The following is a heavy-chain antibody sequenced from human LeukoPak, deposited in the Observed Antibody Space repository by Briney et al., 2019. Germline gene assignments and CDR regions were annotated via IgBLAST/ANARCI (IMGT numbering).Heavy chain of an antibody. Sequence: GGSLRLSCAASGFTFSCYYMSWLRQAPGQGLEGGSYISSSGSTIYYADSVKGRFTISRDNAKNSLYLQMNSLRAEDTAVYYCARDTLRWLAYTGYFDYWGQGTLVTVSS. V-gene: IGHV3-11*01. J-gene: IGHJ4*02. D-gene: IGHD6-19*01. CDR1: GFTFSCYY. CDR2: ISSSGSTI. CDR3: ARDTLRWLAYTGYFDY.